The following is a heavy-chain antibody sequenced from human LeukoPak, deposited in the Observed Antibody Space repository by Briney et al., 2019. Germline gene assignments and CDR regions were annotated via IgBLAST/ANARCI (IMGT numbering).Heavy chain of an antibody. CDR1: GFTFSNYW. Sequence: GGSLRLSCAASGFTFSNYWIHWVRHAPGKGLVWVSRIKTDGRSTTYADSVKGRFTISRDNGKNMLYLQMNNLRDEDTAVYYCAWGKVYGDYRGCYYWGQGTLVTVSS. D-gene: IGHD4-17*01. CDR3: AWGKVYGDYRGCYY. J-gene: IGHJ4*02. V-gene: IGHV3-74*01. CDR2: IKTDGRST.